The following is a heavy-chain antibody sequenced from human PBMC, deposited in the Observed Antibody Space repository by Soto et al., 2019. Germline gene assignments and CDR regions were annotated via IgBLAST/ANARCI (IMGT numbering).Heavy chain of an antibody. CDR2: ISGSRSRSGHSI. J-gene: IGHJ4*02. D-gene: IGHD6-19*01. Sequence: EVQLVESGGGLIQPGGSLRLSCATSGFVFSSYSMNWARQAPGKGLEWVSYISGSRSRSGHSIYYADSVKGRFTISRDNAKNSLYLHMNSLRDEDTAVYYCATSGSSGWDFDYLGQGTLVTVSS. V-gene: IGHV3-48*02. CDR3: ATSGSSGWDFDY. CDR1: GFVFSSYS.